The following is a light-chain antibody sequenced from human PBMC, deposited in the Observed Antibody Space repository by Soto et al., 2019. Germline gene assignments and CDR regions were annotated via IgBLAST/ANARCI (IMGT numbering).Light chain of an antibody. Sequence: QSALTQPASVSGSPGQSITISCTGTSSDVGGYDYVSWYQHHPGKAPKLMIYDVNRRPSGVSNRFSGSKSGNTASLTISGLQAEDESYYYCSSYTRSSTVVFGGGTQLTVL. CDR2: DVN. CDR3: SSYTRSSTVV. V-gene: IGLV2-14*03. CDR1: SSDVGGYDY. J-gene: IGLJ2*01.